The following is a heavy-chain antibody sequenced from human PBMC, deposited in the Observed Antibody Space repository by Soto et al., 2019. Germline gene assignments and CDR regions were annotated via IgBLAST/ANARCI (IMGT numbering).Heavy chain of an antibody. V-gene: IGHV1-69*01. D-gene: IGHD3-22*01. CDR1: GGTFSSYA. J-gene: IGHJ3*02. Sequence: QVQLVQSGAEVKKPGCSVKVSCKASGGTFSSYAISWVRQAPGQGLEWMGGIIPIFGTANYAQKFQGRVTITADESTSTAYMELSSLRSEATDVYYCARSRATYHCDRGAFDIWGQGTMVTVSS. CDR3: ARSRATYHCDRGAFDI. CDR2: IIPIFGTA.